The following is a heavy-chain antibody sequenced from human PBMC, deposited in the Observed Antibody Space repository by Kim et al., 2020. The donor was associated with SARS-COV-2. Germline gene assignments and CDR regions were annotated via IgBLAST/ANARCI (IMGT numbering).Heavy chain of an antibody. Sequence: RFTISRDNAKNSLYLQMNSLRDEDTAVYYCARDVKYYGSGSYYIPYGMDVWGQGTTVTVSS. D-gene: IGHD3-10*01. CDR3: ARDVKYYGSGSYYIPYGMDV. V-gene: IGHV3-48*02. J-gene: IGHJ6*02.